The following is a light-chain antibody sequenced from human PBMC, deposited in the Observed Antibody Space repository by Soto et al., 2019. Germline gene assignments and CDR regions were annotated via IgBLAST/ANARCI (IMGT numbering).Light chain of an antibody. CDR2: GAS. J-gene: IGKJ1*01. CDR1: QSLTSSY. V-gene: IGKV3-20*01. Sequence: EIVLTQSPGTLSLSPGERARLSCRASQSLTSSYLAWYQQKPGQAPRLLIYGASSRATGIPDRFSGSGSGTDFTLTISRLEPEDFAVYYCHQCYSSRTFGQGTKVEIK. CDR3: HQCYSSRT.